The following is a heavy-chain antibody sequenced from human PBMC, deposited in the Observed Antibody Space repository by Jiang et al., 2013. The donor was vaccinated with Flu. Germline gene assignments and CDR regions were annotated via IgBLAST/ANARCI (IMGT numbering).Heavy chain of an antibody. D-gene: IGHD3-10*01. CDR2: IYYSGST. V-gene: IGHV4-61*01. CDR1: GGSVSSGSYY. CDR3: ARDGELWFGGPDY. Sequence: LLKPSETLSLTCTVSGGSVSSGSYYWSWIRQPPGKGLEWIGYIYYSGSTNYNPSLKSRVTISVDTSKNQFSLKLSSVTAADTAVYYCARDGELWFGGPDYWGQGTLVTVSS. J-gene: IGHJ4*02.